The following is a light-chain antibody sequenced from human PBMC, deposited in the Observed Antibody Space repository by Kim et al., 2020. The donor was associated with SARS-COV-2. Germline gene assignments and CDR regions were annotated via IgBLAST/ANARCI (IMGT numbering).Light chain of an antibody. CDR2: HAS. V-gene: IGKV1-33*01. CDR3: QQFHYFPLT. Sequence: ASVGARVTITCQASQDIGNCLNWYQQKPEKAPNLLIHHASELQTRVPSRFSGSGSGTDFTFTISSLQPEDIATYYCQQFHYFPLTFGPGTRLDIK. J-gene: IGKJ5*01. CDR1: QDIGNC.